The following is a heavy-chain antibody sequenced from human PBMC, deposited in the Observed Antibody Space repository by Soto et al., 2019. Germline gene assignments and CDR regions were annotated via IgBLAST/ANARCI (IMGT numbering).Heavy chain of an antibody. J-gene: IGHJ4*02. D-gene: IGHD1-20*01. V-gene: IGHV3-30-3*01. CDR3: ARDQKYNWNQDFDY. Sequence: GGSLRLSCAASGFTFSSYAMHWVRQAPGKGLEWVAVISYDGSNKYYADSVKGRFTISRDNSKNTLYLQMNSLRAEDTAVYYCARDQKYNWNQDFDYWGQGTLVTVSS. CDR2: ISYDGSNK. CDR1: GFTFSSYA.